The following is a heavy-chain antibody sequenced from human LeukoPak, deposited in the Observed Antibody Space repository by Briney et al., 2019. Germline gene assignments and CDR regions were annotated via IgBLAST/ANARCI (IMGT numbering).Heavy chain of an antibody. CDR3: AKDRGIFTRYYYAMDV. J-gene: IGHJ6*02. V-gene: IGHV3-48*03. CDR1: GITFSSAE. CDR2: ISSSGTTI. Sequence: GGSLRLSCVASGITFSSAEMNWVRQAPGKGLEWISYISSSGTTIHYADSVKGRFTVSRDNGEHSLYLQMTSLRAEDTAVYYCAKDRGIFTRYYYAMDVWGQGTTVTVSS. D-gene: IGHD6-13*01.